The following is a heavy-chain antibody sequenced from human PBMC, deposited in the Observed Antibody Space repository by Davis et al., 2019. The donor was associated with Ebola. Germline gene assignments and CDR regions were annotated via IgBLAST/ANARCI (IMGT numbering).Heavy chain of an antibody. Sequence: ASVQVSCKAFGYTFIYYYINWVRQTPGQGLEWMGRINPKSGATTYAQRFQGRVTMTRDTSSGTAYMDLGSLKSDDTAVYYCARGPAANALLDYWGQGTLVTVSS. CDR1: GYTFIYYY. CDR3: ARGPAANALLDY. V-gene: IGHV1-2*02. D-gene: IGHD2-2*01. J-gene: IGHJ4*02. CDR2: INPKSGAT.